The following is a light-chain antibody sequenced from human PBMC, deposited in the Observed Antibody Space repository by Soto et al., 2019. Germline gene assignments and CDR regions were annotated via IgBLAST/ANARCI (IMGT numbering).Light chain of an antibody. CDR1: SSNLGAGYD. CDR2: GNT. Sequence: QSVLTQPPSVSGAPGQRVTISCTGRSSNLGAGYDVHWYQLLPGTAPKLLIYGNTNRPSGVPDRFSGSKSGTSASLAITGLQAEDEADYYCQSYDSRLSGRVFGGGTKLTVL. V-gene: IGLV1-40*01. CDR3: QSYDSRLSGRV. J-gene: IGLJ3*02.